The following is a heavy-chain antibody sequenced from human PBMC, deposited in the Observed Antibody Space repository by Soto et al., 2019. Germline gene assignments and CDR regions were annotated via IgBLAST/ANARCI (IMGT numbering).Heavy chain of an antibody. CDR3: DRTPYGGYFDR. Sequence: PSETLSLTCAVSGGSINSGGFSWSWIRQPPGKGLEWIGYIYQTGSTYYNPSLKSRVTLSVDTSNNRFSLKMNSVTAADTAVYYCDRTPYGGYFDRWGQGTQVTVYS. V-gene: IGHV4-30-2*01. D-gene: IGHD4-17*01. J-gene: IGHJ4*02. CDR1: GGSINSGGFS. CDR2: IYQTGST.